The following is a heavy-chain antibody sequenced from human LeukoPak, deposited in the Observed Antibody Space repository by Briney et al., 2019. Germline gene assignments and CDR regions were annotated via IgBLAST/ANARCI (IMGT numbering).Heavy chain of an antibody. V-gene: IGHV5-51*01. J-gene: IGHJ4*02. CDR2: IYPGDSDT. CDR3: ARHFSYYDSSDQFGY. D-gene: IGHD3-22*01. CDR1: GYSFTSYW. Sequence: GESLKISCKGFGYSFTSYWIGWVRQMPGKGLEWMGIIYPGDSDTRYSPSFQGQVTISADKSISTAYLQWSSLKASDTAMYYCARHFSYYDSSDQFGYWGQGTLVTVSS.